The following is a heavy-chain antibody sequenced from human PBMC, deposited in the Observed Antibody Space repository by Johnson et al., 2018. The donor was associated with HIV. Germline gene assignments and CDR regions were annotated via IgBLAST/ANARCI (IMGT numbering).Heavy chain of an antibody. CDR2: ISYDGTNK. V-gene: IGHV3-30*04. Sequence: QVQLVESGGGVLQPGRSLRLSCAASGFTFSSYAMHWVRQAPGKGLEWVAVISYDGTNKYYADSVKGRFTISRDNAKNSLYLQMNSLRAEDTAVYYCTTDGYGGYSYGYGAFDIWGQGTMVTVSS. J-gene: IGHJ3*02. D-gene: IGHD5-18*01. CDR3: TTDGYGGYSYGYGAFDI. CDR1: GFTFSSYA.